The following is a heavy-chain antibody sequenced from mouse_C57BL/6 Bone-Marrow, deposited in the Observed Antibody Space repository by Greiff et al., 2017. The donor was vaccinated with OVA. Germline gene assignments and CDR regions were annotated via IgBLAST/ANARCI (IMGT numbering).Heavy chain of an antibody. J-gene: IGHJ4*01. CDR3: ARGLFITTVVATPYYAMDY. D-gene: IGHD1-1*01. CDR2: IDPSDSET. V-gene: IGHV1-52*01. Sequence: QVQLQQPGAELVRPGSSVKLSCKASGYTFTSYWMHWVKQRPIQGLEWIGNIDPSDSETHYNQKFKDKATLTVDKSSSTAYMQLSSLTSEDSAVYYCARGLFITTVVATPYYAMDYWGQGTSVTVSS. CDR1: GYTFTSYW.